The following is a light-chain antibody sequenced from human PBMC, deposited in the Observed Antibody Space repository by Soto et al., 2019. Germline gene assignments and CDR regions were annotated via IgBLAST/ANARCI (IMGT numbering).Light chain of an antibody. CDR3: QQYNNWPPWT. Sequence: VMPQSPATLPVSPGESATLSCRASQSVSSNLAWYQQRPGQAPRLLIYGASTRATGIPARFSGSGSGTELTLTISSLQSEDFAVYFCQQYNNWPPWTFGQGTRLEIK. CDR1: QSVSSN. CDR2: GAS. V-gene: IGKV3-15*01. J-gene: IGKJ5*01.